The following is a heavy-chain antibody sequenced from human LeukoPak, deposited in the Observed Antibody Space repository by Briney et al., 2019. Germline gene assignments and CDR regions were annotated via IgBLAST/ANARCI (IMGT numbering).Heavy chain of an antibody. CDR3: ARDREIYGGNRENAFDI. J-gene: IGHJ3*02. Sequence: GGSLRLSCAASGFTFSSYSMNWVRQAPGKGLEWVSSISSSSSYIYYADSVKGRFTISRDDAKNSLYLQMNSLRAEDTAVYYCARDREIYGGNRENAFDIWGQGTMVTVSS. CDR2: ISSSSSYI. CDR1: GFTFSSYS. V-gene: IGHV3-21*01. D-gene: IGHD4-23*01.